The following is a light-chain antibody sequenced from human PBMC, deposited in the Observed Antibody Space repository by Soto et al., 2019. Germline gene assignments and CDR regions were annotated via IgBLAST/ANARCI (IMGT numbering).Light chain of an antibody. CDR2: DAS. CDR3: QQYNSYSSWT. J-gene: IGKJ1*01. V-gene: IGKV1-5*01. Sequence: DIQMTQSPSTLSASVGDRVTITCRASQSLNSLLAWYHQKPGRAPKLLIYDASTLESGVPSRFSGSGSGTAFTITISSLQTDDFATYYCQQYNSYSSWTFGQGTKVEIK. CDR1: QSLNSL.